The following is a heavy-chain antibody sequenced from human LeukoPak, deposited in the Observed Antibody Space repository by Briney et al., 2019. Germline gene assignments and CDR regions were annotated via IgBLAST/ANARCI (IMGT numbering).Heavy chain of an antibody. J-gene: IGHJ5*02. V-gene: IGHV4-34*01. CDR2: INHSGST. CDR3: ARGRSSDDFWSGYFLYWFDP. D-gene: IGHD3-3*01. Sequence: SETLSLTCTVSGGSISSYYWSWIRQPPGKGLEWIGEINHSGSTNYNPSLRSRVTISVDTSKNQFSLKLSSVTAADTAVYYCARGRSSDDFWSGYFLYWFDPWGQGTLVTVSS. CDR1: GGSISSYY.